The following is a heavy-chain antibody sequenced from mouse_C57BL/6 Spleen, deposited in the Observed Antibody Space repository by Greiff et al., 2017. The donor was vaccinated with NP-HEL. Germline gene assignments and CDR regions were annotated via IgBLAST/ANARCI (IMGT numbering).Heavy chain of an antibody. CDR3: ARRRDGYAKDY. Sequence: VQLQQSGAELVKPGASVKISCKASGYAFSSYWMNWVKQRPGKGLEWIGQIYPGDGDTNYNGKFKGKATLTADKSSSTAYMQLSSLTSEDSAVYFCARRRDGYAKDYWGQGTSVTVSS. CDR1: GYAFSSYW. J-gene: IGHJ4*01. V-gene: IGHV1-80*01. CDR2: IYPGDGDT. D-gene: IGHD3-3*01.